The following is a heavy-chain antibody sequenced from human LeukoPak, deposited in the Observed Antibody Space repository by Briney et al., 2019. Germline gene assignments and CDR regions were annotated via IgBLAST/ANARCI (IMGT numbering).Heavy chain of an antibody. CDR3: ARDYYYDSSGYYIGNNWFDP. Sequence: PSETLSLTCAVYGGSFSGYYWSWIRQPPGKGLEWIGEINHSGSTNYNPSLKSRVTISVDTSKNQFSLKLSSVTAADTAVYCCARDYYYDSSGYYIGNNWFDPWGQGTLVTVSS. J-gene: IGHJ5*02. CDR1: GGSFSGYY. D-gene: IGHD3-22*01. V-gene: IGHV4-34*01. CDR2: INHSGST.